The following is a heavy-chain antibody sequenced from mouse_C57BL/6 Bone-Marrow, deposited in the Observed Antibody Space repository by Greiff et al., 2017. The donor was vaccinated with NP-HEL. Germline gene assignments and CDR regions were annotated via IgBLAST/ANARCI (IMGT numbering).Heavy chain of an antibody. V-gene: IGHV8-8*01. CDR2: ISWDADK. Sequence: QVTLKESGPGILQPSQTLSLTCSFSGFSLSTFGMGVGWIRQPSGKGLEWLAHISWDADKYSNPALKSRLTISKATSQNQVFLKIANVDTADTATYYCARIGALITTRPGYAMDYWGQGTSVTVSS. CDR3: ARIGALITTRPGYAMDY. CDR1: GFSLSTFGMG. J-gene: IGHJ4*01. D-gene: IGHD1-1*01.